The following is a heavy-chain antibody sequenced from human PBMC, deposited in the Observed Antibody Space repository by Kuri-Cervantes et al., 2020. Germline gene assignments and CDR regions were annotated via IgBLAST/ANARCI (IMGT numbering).Heavy chain of an antibody. CDR2: IIPIFGTA. D-gene: IGHD5-12*01. CDR1: GGTFSSYA. V-gene: IGHV1-69*06. CDR3: ANSGYDFNYYYMDV. J-gene: IGHJ6*03. Sequence: SVKVSCKASGGTFSSYAISWVRQAPGQGLEWMGGIIPIFGTANYAQKFQGRVTITADKSTSTVYMELSSLRSEDTAVYYCANSGYDFNYYYMDVWGKGTTVTVSS.